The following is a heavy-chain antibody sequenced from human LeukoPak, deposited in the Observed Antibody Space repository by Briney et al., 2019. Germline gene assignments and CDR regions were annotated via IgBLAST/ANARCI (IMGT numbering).Heavy chain of an antibody. Sequence: SVNVSCKASGFTFTSSAMQWVRQARGQRLEWIGWIVVGSGNTNYAQKFQERVTITRDMSTSTAYMELSSLRSEDTAVYYCAAEAGIAARPNYGMDVWGQGTTLTLSS. CDR1: GFTFTSSA. J-gene: IGHJ6*02. V-gene: IGHV1-58*02. D-gene: IGHD6-6*01. CDR3: AAEAGIAARPNYGMDV. CDR2: IVVGSGNT.